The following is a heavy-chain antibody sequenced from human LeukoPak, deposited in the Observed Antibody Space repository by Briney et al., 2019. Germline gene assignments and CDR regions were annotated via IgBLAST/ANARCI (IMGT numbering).Heavy chain of an antibody. Sequence: SETLSLTCSVSGYSISSGYYWGWIRQPPGKELEWIGSIYYSGSTYYNPSLKSRVTISVDTSKNQFSLKLSSVTAADTAVYYCARDSANWFDPWGQGTLVTVSS. J-gene: IGHJ5*02. CDR3: ARDSANWFDP. V-gene: IGHV4-38-2*02. CDR2: IYYSGST. CDR1: GYSISSGYY.